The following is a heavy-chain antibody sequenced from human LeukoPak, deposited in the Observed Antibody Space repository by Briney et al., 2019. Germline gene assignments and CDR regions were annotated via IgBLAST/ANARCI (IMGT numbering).Heavy chain of an antibody. V-gene: IGHV3-21*01. D-gene: IGHD7-27*01. CDR1: GFTFSSYS. CDR2: ISSSSYI. Sequence: KTGGSLRLSCAASGFTFSSYSMNWVRQAPGKGLEWVSSISSSSYIYYADSVKGRFTISRDNAKDSLYLQMNSLRAEDTAMYYCTRDQVVDGGTFWGAFDIWGQGTMVTVSS. CDR3: TRDQVVDGGTFWGAFDI. J-gene: IGHJ3*02.